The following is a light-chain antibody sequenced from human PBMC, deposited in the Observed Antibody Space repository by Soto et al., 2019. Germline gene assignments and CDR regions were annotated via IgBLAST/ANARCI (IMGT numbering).Light chain of an antibody. CDR3: HQYFIYPQT. CDR1: QDIGSY. V-gene: IGKV1-8*01. CDR2: TAS. Sequence: AIRMTQSPSSLSASTGDRVTITCRASQDIGSYLAWYQQRPGKAPRLLIYTASTLQTGVPPRFSGSGSGTDFTLTVSYLQSEDFATYYCHQYFIYPQTFGQGTKL. J-gene: IGKJ2*01.